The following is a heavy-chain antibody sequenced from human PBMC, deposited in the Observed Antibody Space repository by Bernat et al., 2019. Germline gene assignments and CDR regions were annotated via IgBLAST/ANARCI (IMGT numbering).Heavy chain of an antibody. CDR2: IYHSGST. CDR3: ARVNRGSYQVDY. J-gene: IGHJ4*02. V-gene: IGHV4-38-2*01. Sequence: QVQLQESGPGLVKPSETLSLTCAVSGYSISSGYYWGWIRQPPGKGLEWIGSIYHSGSTYYNPSLKSRVTISVDTSKNQFSLKLSSVTAADTAVYYCARVNRGSYQVDYWGQGTLVTVSS. D-gene: IGHD1-26*01. CDR1: GYSISSGYY.